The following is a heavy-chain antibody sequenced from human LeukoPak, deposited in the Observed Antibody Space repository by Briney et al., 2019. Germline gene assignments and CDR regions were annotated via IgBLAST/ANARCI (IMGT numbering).Heavy chain of an antibody. J-gene: IGHJ5*02. D-gene: IGHD6-13*01. Sequence: GGSLRLSCAASGFTFSSYSMNWVLQAPGKGLEWVSSISSSSSYIYYADSVKGRFTISRDNAKNSLYLQMNSLRAEDTAVYYCARVTAAAGTLDNWFDPWGQGTLVTVSS. CDR1: GFTFSSYS. V-gene: IGHV3-21*01. CDR3: ARVTAAAGTLDNWFDP. CDR2: ISSSSSYI.